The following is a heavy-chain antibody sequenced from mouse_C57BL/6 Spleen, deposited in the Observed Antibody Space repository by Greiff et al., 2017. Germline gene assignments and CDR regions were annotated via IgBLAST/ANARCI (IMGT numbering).Heavy chain of an antibody. Sequence: DVQLVESEGGLVQPGSSMKLSCTASGFTFSDYYMAWVRQVPEKGLEWVANINYDGSSTYYLDSLKSRFIISRDNAKNILYLQMSSLKSEDTATYYCAREDYGSRAPFGYWGQGTTLTVSS. D-gene: IGHD1-1*01. CDR1: GFTFSDYY. J-gene: IGHJ2*01. CDR3: AREDYGSRAPFGY. CDR2: INYDGSST. V-gene: IGHV5-16*01.